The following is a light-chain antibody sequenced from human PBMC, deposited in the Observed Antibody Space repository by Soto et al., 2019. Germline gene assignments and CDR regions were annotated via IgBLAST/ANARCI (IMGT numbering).Light chain of an antibody. CDR2: KAS. CDR3: QQYNDNWT. CDR1: QSISSW. Sequence: GDRVTITCRASQSISSWLAWYQQKPGTAPKLLIYKASTLQSGVPSRFSGSGSGTEFTLTVSSLQPDDSATYYCQQYNDNWTFGQGTKVDIK. V-gene: IGKV1-5*03. J-gene: IGKJ1*01.